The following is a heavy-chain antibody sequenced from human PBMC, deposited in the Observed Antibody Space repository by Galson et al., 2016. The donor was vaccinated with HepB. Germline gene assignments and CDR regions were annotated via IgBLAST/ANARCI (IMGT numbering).Heavy chain of an antibody. CDR3: AAGNYDFWSGYYPVDY. D-gene: IGHD3-3*01. V-gene: IGHV1-18*01. CDR2: ISAYNGNT. CDR1: GYTFTSYG. Sequence: SVKVSCKASGYTFTSYGISWVRQAPGQGLEWMGWISAYNGNTNYAQKLQGRVTMTTDTSTSTAYMELRSLRSDDTAVYCCAAGNYDFWSGYYPVDYWGQGTLVTVSS. J-gene: IGHJ4*02.